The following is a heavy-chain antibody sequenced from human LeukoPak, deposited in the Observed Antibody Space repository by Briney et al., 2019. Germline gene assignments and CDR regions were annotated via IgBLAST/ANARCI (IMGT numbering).Heavy chain of an antibody. Sequence: ASVKVSCKASGGTFSSYAISWVRQAPGQGLEWMGRIIPILGTANYAQKFQGRVTITADKSTSTAYMELSSLRSEDTAVYYCARDVGIGYYDSSGYYGMDVWGQGTTVTVSS. CDR3: ARDVGIGYYDSSGYYGMDV. CDR1: GGTFSSYA. J-gene: IGHJ6*02. V-gene: IGHV1-69*04. CDR2: IIPILGTA. D-gene: IGHD3-22*01.